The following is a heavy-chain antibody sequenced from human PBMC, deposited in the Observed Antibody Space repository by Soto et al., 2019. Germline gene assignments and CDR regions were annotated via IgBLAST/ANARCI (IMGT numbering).Heavy chain of an antibody. D-gene: IGHD3-22*01. CDR3: LKDDSHGVSELFNYFES. CDR1: GFTLSSYA. CDR2: ISYDGSNK. V-gene: IGHV3-30*18. Sequence: QAQMVESGGGVVQPGRSLRLSCAASGFTLSSYAMHWVRQAPGKGLEWVAVISYDGSNKYYADSVKGRLTISRDNSKSALFLRMDSLRAEDTAVYYCLKDDSHGVSELFNYFESWGQGALVTVSS. J-gene: IGHJ4*02.